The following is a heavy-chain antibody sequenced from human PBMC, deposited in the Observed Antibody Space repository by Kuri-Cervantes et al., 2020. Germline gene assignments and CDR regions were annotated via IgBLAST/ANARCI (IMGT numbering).Heavy chain of an antibody. CDR2: INHSGST. Sequence: GSLRLSSAVSGGSISSSNWWGWVRQPPGKGLEWIGEINHSGSTNYNPSLKSRVTISVDTSKNQFSLKLSSVTAADTAVYYCARPTTSTVTYFDYWGQGTLVTVSS. CDR1: GGSISSSNW. CDR3: ARPTTSTVTYFDY. D-gene: IGHD4-11*01. J-gene: IGHJ4*02. V-gene: IGHV4-4*02.